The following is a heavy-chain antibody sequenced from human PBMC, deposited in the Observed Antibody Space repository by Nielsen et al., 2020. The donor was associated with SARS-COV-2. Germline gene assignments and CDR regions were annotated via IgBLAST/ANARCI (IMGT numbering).Heavy chain of an antibody. Sequence: GESLKISCAASGFTVSSNYISWVRQAPGKGLEWVSVIYSGGSTYYADSVKGRFTISRDNSKNTLYLQMNSLRAEDTAVYYCARVAPLRFEGFDYWGQGTLVTVSS. CDR2: IYSGGST. CDR1: GFTVSSNY. V-gene: IGHV3-53*01. D-gene: IGHD3-3*01. CDR3: ARVAPLRFEGFDY. J-gene: IGHJ4*02.